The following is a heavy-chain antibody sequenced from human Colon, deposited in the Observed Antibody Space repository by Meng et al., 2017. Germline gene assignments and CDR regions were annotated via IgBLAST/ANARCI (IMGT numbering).Heavy chain of an antibody. CDR3: ARRNSNNWFDP. D-gene: IGHD2/OR15-2a*01. CDR1: GASISGDNW. Sequence: QEQLQESGPGLVKPSGTLSLTCAVSGASISGDNWWSWVRQTPGKGLEWLGEIFHSGTSNYNPSLKSRVTISVDKSKNQFSLRLSSVTAADTAVYYCARRNSNNWFDPWGQGILVTVSS. CDR2: IFHSGTS. J-gene: IGHJ5*02. V-gene: IGHV4-4*02.